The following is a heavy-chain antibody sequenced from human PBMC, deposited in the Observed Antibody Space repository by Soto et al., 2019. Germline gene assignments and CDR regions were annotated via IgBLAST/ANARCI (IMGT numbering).Heavy chain of an antibody. CDR1: GFTFSDYV. CDR3: ARPYYDSSGFYSYYFDY. J-gene: IGHJ4*02. CDR2: IWHDGTNR. D-gene: IGHD3-22*01. V-gene: IGHV3-33*01. Sequence: QVQLVESGGGVIQPGRSLRLSCAASGFTFSDYVMYWVRQAPGKGPEWVAFIWHDGTNRYYTDSVQGRFTVSRDNSNNTRSLQMSTLRAEDTAVYYCARPYYDSSGFYSYYFDYWGQGTLVTVSS.